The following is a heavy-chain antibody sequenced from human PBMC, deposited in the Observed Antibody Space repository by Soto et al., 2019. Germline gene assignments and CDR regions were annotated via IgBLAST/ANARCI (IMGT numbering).Heavy chain of an antibody. Sequence: ASVKVSSKASGNTFTTYFVHWVRQAPGRGLDWMGVINPRDGATSYAQKFQGRVTMTTDTSTSTAYMELSSLRSDDTAVYYCARCPPGRRHAFDIWGEGTMVPVSS. D-gene: IGHD2-15*01. CDR3: ARCPPGRRHAFDI. CDR2: INPRDGAT. J-gene: IGHJ3*02. V-gene: IGHV1-46*01. CDR1: GNTFTTYF.